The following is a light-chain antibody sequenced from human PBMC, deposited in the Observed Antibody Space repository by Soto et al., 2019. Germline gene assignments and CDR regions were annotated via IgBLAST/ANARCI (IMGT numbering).Light chain of an antibody. Sequence: EIVLTQSPGTLSLSPGKSATLSCRGSQSVSSSYLAWHQQKPGQAPRLLIYGASSRATGIPDRFSGSGSGTDFTLTISRLQPEDFAVYYCQQYNNWPPQSFGQGTKVDIK. CDR3: QQYNNWPPQS. J-gene: IGKJ1*01. CDR1: QSVSSSY. CDR2: GAS. V-gene: IGKV3-20*01.